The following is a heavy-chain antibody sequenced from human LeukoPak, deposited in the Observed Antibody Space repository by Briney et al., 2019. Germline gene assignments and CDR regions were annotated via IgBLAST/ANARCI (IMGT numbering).Heavy chain of an antibody. CDR1: GGTFSSYA. V-gene: IGHV1-69*05. CDR2: IIPIFGTA. D-gene: IGHD5-18*01. Sequence: SVKVSCKASGGTFSSYAISWVRQAPGQGPEWMGGIIPIFGTANYAQKSQGRVTITTDESTSTAYMELSSLRSEDTAVYYCARYPYSYGTYYFDYWGQGTLVTVSS. J-gene: IGHJ4*02. CDR3: ARYPYSYGTYYFDY.